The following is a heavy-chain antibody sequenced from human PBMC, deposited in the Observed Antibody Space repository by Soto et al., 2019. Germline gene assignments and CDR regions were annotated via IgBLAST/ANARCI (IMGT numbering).Heavy chain of an antibody. V-gene: IGHV3-30*04. CDR1: GFTFSSYA. CDR2: ISFDGSDK. CDR3: ARGVSFFDSSGSDGDY. D-gene: IGHD3-22*01. J-gene: IGHJ4*02. Sequence: GGSLRLSCAASGFTFSSYAMHWVRQAPGKGLEWVAIISFDGSDKYYADSVKGRFTISRDNSKNALYLQMNSLRTEDTAVYYCARGVSFFDSSGSDGDYWGQGTLVTVSS.